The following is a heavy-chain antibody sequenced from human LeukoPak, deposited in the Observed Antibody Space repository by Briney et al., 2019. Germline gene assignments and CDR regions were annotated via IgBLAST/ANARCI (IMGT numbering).Heavy chain of an antibody. Sequence: ASVKVPCKASGYTFTGYYMHWVRQAPGQGLEWMGWINPYSGGTNYAQKFQGRVTMTRDTSISTAYMELSRLRSDDTAVYYCARGVDTAMVKVYYMDVWGKGTTVTVSS. V-gene: IGHV1-2*02. J-gene: IGHJ6*03. D-gene: IGHD5-18*01. CDR3: ARGVDTAMVKVYYMDV. CDR1: GYTFTGYY. CDR2: INPYSGGT.